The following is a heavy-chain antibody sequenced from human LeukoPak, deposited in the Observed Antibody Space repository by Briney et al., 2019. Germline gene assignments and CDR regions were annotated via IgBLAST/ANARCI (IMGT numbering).Heavy chain of an antibody. CDR2: INPNSGGT. D-gene: IGHD3-22*01. J-gene: IGHJ4*02. CDR3: ARPRLPYYYDSSGLEY. CDR1: GYTFTGYY. Sequence: ASVKVSCKASGYTFTGYYMHWVRQAPGQGLEWMGWINPNSGGTNYAQKFQGRVTMTRDTSINTVYMELSRLRSDDTAVYYCARPRLPYYYDSSGLEYWGQGTLITVSS. V-gene: IGHV1-2*02.